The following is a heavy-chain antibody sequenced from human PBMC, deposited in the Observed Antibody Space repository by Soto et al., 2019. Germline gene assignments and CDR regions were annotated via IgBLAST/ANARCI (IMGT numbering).Heavy chain of an antibody. CDR3: TSLYYGH. J-gene: IGHJ4*02. Sequence: EVQLVESGGDLVKPGGSLRLSCAASEFTFANAWISWVRQAPGKGLEWVGRIKSKADGGTTDYAAPVKGRFTISRDESQNTLYLQMNSLKPEDTAVYYCTSLYYGHWGQGTLGTVSS. CDR1: EFTFANAW. CDR2: IKSKADGGTT. D-gene: IGHD4-17*01. V-gene: IGHV3-15*01.